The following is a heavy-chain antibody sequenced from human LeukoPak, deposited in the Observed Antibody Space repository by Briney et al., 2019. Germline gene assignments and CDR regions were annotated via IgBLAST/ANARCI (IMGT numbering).Heavy chain of an antibody. CDR2: ISGSGGST. V-gene: IGHV3-23*01. CDR1: GFTLSSYA. J-gene: IGHJ5*02. D-gene: IGHD3-10*01. CDR3: AKLMVRGVISDNWFDP. Sequence: AGGSLRLSCAASGFTLSSYAMSWVRQAPGKGLEWVSAISGSGGSTYYADSVKGRFTISRDNSKNTLYLQMNSLRAEDTAVYYCAKLMVRGVISDNWFDPWGQGTLVTASS.